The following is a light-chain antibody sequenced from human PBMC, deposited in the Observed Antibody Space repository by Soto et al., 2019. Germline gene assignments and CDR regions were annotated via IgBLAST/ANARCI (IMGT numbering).Light chain of an antibody. CDR2: EGS. CDR1: SSDVGSYNL. CDR3: CLYAGSRVV. V-gene: IGLV2-23*01. Sequence: QSVLTQPASVSGSPGQSITISCTGTSSDVGSYNLVSWYQQHPGKAPKLMIYEGSKRPSGVSNRFSGSKSGNTASLTISGLQAADEADFFFCLYAGSRVVFGGRT. J-gene: IGLJ2*01.